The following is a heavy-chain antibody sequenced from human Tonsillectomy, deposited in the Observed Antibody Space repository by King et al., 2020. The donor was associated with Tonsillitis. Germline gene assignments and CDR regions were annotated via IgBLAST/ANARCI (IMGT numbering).Heavy chain of an antibody. CDR1: GGSISSTSYY. Sequence: QLQESGPGLVKPSETLSLTCTFSGGSISSTSYYWGWIRQPPGKGLEWIGNIYYSGSTYYNPSLKSRFTISVDTSKNQFSLKLSSVTAADTAGYYCASLHYYDSSGYGYYFDYGGQGTLVTVSS. J-gene: IGHJ4*02. V-gene: IGHV4-39*01. CDR3: ASLHYYDSSGYGYYFDY. D-gene: IGHD3-22*01. CDR2: IYYSGST.